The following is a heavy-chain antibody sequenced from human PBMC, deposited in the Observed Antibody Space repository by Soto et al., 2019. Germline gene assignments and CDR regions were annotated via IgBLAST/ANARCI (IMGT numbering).Heavy chain of an antibody. CDR1: CGSISSGGYS. J-gene: IGHJ4*02. CDR2: IYHSGST. CDR3: ARHRGPYDILTGTYTPAPYYFDY. D-gene: IGHD3-9*01. Sequence: SETLSLTCAVSCGSISSGGYSWSWIRQPPGKGLEWIGYIYHSGSTYYNPSLKSRVTISVDRSKNQFSLKLSSVTAADTAVYYCARHRGPYDILTGTYTPAPYYFDYCGQGTLVTVSS. V-gene: IGHV4-30-2*01.